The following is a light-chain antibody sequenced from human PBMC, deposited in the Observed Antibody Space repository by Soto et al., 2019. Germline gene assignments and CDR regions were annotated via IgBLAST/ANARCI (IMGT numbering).Light chain of an antibody. CDR1: HDISTF. CDR3: QQLYTLLFT. J-gene: IGKJ5*01. CDR2: EAS. Sequence: DLQLTQSPSLLSASIGDRVTITCRASHDISTFLAWYQQKPGKAPKLLIYEASTLQSGVPSRFSGSGSGTEFPLTISGLLPEDFAAYHCQQLYTLLFTFGQGTRL. V-gene: IGKV1-9*01.